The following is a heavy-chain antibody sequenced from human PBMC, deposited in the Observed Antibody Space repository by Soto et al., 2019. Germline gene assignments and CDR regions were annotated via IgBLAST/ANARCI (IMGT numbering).Heavy chain of an antibody. D-gene: IGHD2-2*01. J-gene: IGHJ5*02. CDR3: ARGYCSSTSCYEGWFDP. CDR1: GYTFTGYY. V-gene: IGHV1-2*04. CDR2: INPNSGGT. Sequence: QVQLVQSGAEVKKPGASVKVSYKASGYTFTGYYMHWVRQAPGQGLEWMGWINPNSGGTNYAQKFQGWVTMTRDTSISTAYMELSRLRSDDTAVYYCARGYCSSTSCYEGWFDPWGQGTLVTVSS.